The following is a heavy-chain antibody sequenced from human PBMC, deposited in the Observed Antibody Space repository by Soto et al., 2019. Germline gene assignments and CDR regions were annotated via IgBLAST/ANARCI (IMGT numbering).Heavy chain of an antibody. CDR2: ISWDGENT. D-gene: IGHD5-18*01. CDR1: GFTFDDYA. J-gene: IGHJ4*02. Sequence: PGGSLRPSCAASGFTFDDYAMHWVRQVPGKALEWVSLISWDGENTFYADSVKGRFTISRDSSRNSLYLQMNGLRSEDSALYYCGKHFDLDGYSYYIDHWGQGTLVTVSS. CDR3: GKHFDLDGYSYYIDH. V-gene: IGHV3-43*01.